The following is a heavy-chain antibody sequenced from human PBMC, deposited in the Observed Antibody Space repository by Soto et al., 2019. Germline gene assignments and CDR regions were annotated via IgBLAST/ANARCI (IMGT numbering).Heavy chain of an antibody. CDR1: GFTFSSYA. Sequence: GGSLRLSCAASGFTFSSYAMSWVRQAPGKGLEWVSAISGSGGSAYYADSVKGRFTISRDNSKNTLYLQMNSLRAEDTAVYYCAKDHDYGGSFDYWGQGTLVTVSS. CDR2: ISGSGGSA. CDR3: AKDHDYGGSFDY. D-gene: IGHD4-17*01. V-gene: IGHV3-23*01. J-gene: IGHJ4*02.